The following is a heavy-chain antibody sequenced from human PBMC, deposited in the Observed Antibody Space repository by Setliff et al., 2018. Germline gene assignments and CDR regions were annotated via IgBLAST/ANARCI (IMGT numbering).Heavy chain of an antibody. CDR1: GFTFSRYW. V-gene: IGHV3-7*01. CDR3: ARDATYYDFWSDYSPDAFDI. Sequence: GALRLSCVASGFTFSRYWMSWVRQAPGKGLEWVANIKEDGSEKYYVDSVKGRFTMSRDNAKNSLNLQMNSLRAEDTAMYYCARDATYYDFWSDYSPDAFDIWGQGTMVTVSS. J-gene: IGHJ3*02. D-gene: IGHD3-3*01. CDR2: IKEDGSEK.